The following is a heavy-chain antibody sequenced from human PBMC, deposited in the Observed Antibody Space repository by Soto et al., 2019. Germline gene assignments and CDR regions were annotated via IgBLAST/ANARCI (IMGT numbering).Heavy chain of an antibody. CDR2: INSDGSTI. D-gene: IGHD2-21*01. V-gene: IGHV3-74*01. Sequence: EVQLVESGGGLVQPGGSLRLSCTASGFTFSNYWMHWVRQAPGKGLVWVSRINSDGSTISYGDSVEGRFTISRDNAKNTLFLQMNSLRVEDTAVYHCVREGLVIMDFDYWGQGSLVTVSS. J-gene: IGHJ4*02. CDR1: GFTFSNYW. CDR3: VREGLVIMDFDY.